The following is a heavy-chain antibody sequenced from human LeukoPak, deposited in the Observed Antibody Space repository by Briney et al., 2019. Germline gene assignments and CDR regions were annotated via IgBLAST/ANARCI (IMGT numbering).Heavy chain of an antibody. D-gene: IGHD3-16*01. V-gene: IGHV1-18*01. CDR1: GYTFTSYG. Sequence: ASVKVSCKASGYTFTSYGISRVRQAPGQGLECMGWISAYNGNTNYAQKLQGRVTMTTDTVTSTAYMELRSLRPDGPAVYYCGSCGRDLYLGIFDYWGQGTLVTVSS. J-gene: IGHJ4*02. CDR3: GSCGRDLYLGIFDY. CDR2: ISAYNGNT.